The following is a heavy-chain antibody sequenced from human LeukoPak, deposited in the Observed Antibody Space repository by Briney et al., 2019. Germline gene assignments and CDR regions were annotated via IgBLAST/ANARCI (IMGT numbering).Heavy chain of an antibody. CDR2: IKQDGSEK. J-gene: IGHJ6*03. Sequence: GGSLRLSCAASGFTFSSYEMNWVRQAPGKGLEWVANIKQDGSEKYYVDSVKGRFTISRDNAKNTLYLQMNSLRAEDTAVYYCARASSGSSYYYMDVWGKRTTVTVSS. CDR3: ARASSGSSYYYMDV. D-gene: IGHD3-22*01. V-gene: IGHV3-7*01. CDR1: GFTFSSYE.